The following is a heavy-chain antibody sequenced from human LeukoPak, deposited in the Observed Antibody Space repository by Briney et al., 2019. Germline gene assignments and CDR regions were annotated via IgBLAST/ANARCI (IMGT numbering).Heavy chain of an antibody. CDR1: DSSITSTYY. Sequence: SETLSLTCTVSDSSITSTYYWAWFRQPPGKGLEWIATVFRLRTVRTFNNPSLGSRVTMSLDPSRNQFSLNLTSVTATDTALYFCARVLHAPYLIDSWGQGTLVTVSS. J-gene: IGHJ4*02. D-gene: IGHD2-8*01. V-gene: IGHV4-38-2*02. CDR3: ARVLHAPYLIDS. CDR2: VFRLRTVRT.